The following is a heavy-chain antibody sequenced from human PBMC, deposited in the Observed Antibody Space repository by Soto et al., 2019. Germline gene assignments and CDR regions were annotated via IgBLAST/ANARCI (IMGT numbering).Heavy chain of an antibody. CDR2: IYYSGST. CDR3: ARDVVVPAAMPHYFDS. J-gene: IGHJ4*02. D-gene: IGHD2-2*01. Sequence: QLQLQESGPGLVKPSETLSLTCTVSGGSISSSSYYWGWIRQPPGKGLEWIGSIYYSGSTYYNPHLKRRLTLSVDTSKNQCSLKLSSVTAADTSVYYCARDVVVPAAMPHYFDSWGQGTLVTVSS. V-gene: IGHV4-39*02. CDR1: GGSISSSSYY.